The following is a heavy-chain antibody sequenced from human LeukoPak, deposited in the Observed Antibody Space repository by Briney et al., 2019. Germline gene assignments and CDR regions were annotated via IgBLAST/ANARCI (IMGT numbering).Heavy chain of an antibody. V-gene: IGHV4-30-4*07. CDR1: GGSISSGDYS. CDR2: IYNSGNT. D-gene: IGHD3-22*01. CDR3: ARTAYDSSDFYRFDY. Sequence: SETLSLTCAVSGGSISSGDYSWSWIRQPPGEGLEWIGFIYNSGNTYYNPSLKSRVTLSVDTSKSQFSLNLSSVTAADTAVYYCARTAYDSSDFYRFDYWGQGTLVTVSS. J-gene: IGHJ4*02.